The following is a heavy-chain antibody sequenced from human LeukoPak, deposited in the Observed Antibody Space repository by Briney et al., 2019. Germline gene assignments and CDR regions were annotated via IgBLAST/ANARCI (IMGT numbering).Heavy chain of an antibody. V-gene: IGHV4-59*01. CDR2: IYYSGST. Sequence: SETLSLACTVSGGSISSYYWSWIRQPPGKGLEWIGYIYYSGSTNYNPSLKSRVTISVDTYKNQFSLNLSSVTAADTAVYYCARATYGGNYYFDYWGQGTLVTVSS. D-gene: IGHD2-21*01. J-gene: IGHJ4*02. CDR3: ARATYGGNYYFDY. CDR1: GGSISSYY.